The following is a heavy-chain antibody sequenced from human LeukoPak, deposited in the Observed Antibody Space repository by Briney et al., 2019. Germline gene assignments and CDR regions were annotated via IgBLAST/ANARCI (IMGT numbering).Heavy chain of an antibody. Sequence: GGSLRLSCAASGFTFSSYAMSWVRQAPGKGLEWVAVISYNARHEYYRDSVKGRFSISRDNSKNTVSLQMDSLTIEDTAVYYFVRGGSPPTSTWSLDEWGQGTLVSVSS. CDR1: GFTFSSYA. CDR3: VRGGSPPTSTWSLDE. CDR2: ISYNARHE. J-gene: IGHJ4*02. V-gene: IGHV3-30*03. D-gene: IGHD2-2*01.